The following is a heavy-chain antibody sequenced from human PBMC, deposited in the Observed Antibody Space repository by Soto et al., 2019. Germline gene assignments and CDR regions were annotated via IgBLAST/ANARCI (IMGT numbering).Heavy chain of an antibody. J-gene: IGHJ5*02. D-gene: IGHD2-2*01. V-gene: IGHV3-9*01. CDR3: AKDMSARSDSWLNWFEP. Sequence: EVQLVESGGGLVQPGGSLRLSCAASGFTFDDYVMHSVGQAPGKGLEWVSGISWKSGTIGYADSVQGRLTVSRDNDKNSLYLQMSSLRTEDTAFYYCAKDMSARSDSWLNWFEPWGQGTLVTVSS. CDR2: ISWKSGTI. CDR1: GFTFDDYV.